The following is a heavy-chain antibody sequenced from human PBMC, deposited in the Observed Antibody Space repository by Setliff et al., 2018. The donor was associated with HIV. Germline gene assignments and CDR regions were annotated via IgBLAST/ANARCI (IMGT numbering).Heavy chain of an antibody. V-gene: IGHV3-15*05. CDR1: GFTFGDSV. CDR3: TTESVFLDYFFDY. J-gene: IGHJ4*02. CDR2: IRSKVDGGAA. D-gene: IGHD3-9*01. Sequence: GGSLRLSCKGSGFTFGDSVMSWFRQAPGKGLEWVGRIRSKVDGGAADYAAPVKGRFTISRDDSKNTLYLQMSSLKTEDTAVYYCTTESVFLDYFFDYWGQGTLVTVPQ.